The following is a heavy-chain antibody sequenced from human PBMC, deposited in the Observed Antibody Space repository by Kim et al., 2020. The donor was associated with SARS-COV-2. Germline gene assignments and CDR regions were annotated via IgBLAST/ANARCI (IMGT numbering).Heavy chain of an antibody. J-gene: IGHJ4*02. D-gene: IGHD3-10*01. CDR3: ASKIYYYGSGSYYNPYDY. V-gene: IGHV4-39*01. CDR2: IYYSGST. CDR1: GGSISSSSYY. Sequence: SETLSLTCTVSGGSISSSSYYWGWIRQPPGKGLEWIGSIYYSGSTYYNPSLKSRVTISLDTSKNQFSLKLSSVTAADTAVYYCASKIYYYGSGSYYNPYDYWGQGTLVTVSS.